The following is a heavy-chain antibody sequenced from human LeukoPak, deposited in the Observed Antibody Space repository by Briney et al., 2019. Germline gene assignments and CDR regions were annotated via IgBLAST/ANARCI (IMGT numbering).Heavy chain of an antibody. D-gene: IGHD2-2*01. CDR1: GGSISSSSYY. J-gene: IGHJ3*02. CDR3: ARDRKGCSSTSCYDRGDAFDI. Sequence: PSETLSLTCTVSGGSISSSSYYWGWIRQPPGKGLEWIGRIHTSGSTNYNPSLKSRVTISVDTSKNQFSLKLSSVTAADTAVYYCARDRKGCSSTSCYDRGDAFDIWGQGTIVTVSS. CDR2: IHTSGST. V-gene: IGHV4-39*07.